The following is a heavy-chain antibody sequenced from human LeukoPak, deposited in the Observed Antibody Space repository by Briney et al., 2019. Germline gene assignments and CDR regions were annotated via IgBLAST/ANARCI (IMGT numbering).Heavy chain of an antibody. CDR2: ISSSGSTI. J-gene: IGHJ4*02. CDR3: ARDQYSCGRGEFDY. D-gene: IGHD6-19*01. CDR1: GFTFSSYE. V-gene: IGHV3-48*03. Sequence: GGSLRLSCAASGFTFSSYEMNWVRQAPGKGLEWVSYISSSGSTIYYADSVKGRFTISRDNAKNSLYLQMNSLRAEDTAVYYCARDQYSCGRGEFDYWGQGTLVTVSS.